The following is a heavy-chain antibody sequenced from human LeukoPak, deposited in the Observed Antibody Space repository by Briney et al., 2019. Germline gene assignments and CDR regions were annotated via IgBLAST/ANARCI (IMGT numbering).Heavy chain of an antibody. CDR3: ARALVPLYYYDMGDAFDI. V-gene: IGHV1-69*04. CDR2: IIPIXXIA. CDR1: GGTXXXXA. D-gene: IGHD3-22*01. J-gene: IGHJ3*02. Sequence: GSSVKVSCKASGGTXXXXAISXXXXXXGQXXEWMGRIIPIXXIANYEQKFQGRVTITADKSTSTAYMELSSLRSEDTAVYYCARALVPLYYYDMGDAFDIWGQGTMVTVSS.